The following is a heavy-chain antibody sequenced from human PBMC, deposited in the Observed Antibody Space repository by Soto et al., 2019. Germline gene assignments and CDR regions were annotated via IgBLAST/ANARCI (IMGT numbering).Heavy chain of an antibody. CDR2: INPDGSII. D-gene: IGHD5-18*01. J-gene: IGHJ5*02. CDR1: GFTFSNYW. CDR3: ARDVGYKSGP. Sequence: EVPLVESGGDLVQPGGSLRLSCAASGFTFSNYWMHWVRQGPGKGLVWVSAINPDGSIIHYADSVKGRFTISRDNAKNTLYLQMNSLRAEDTAIYYCARDVGYKSGPWGQGTLVTVSS. V-gene: IGHV3-74*01.